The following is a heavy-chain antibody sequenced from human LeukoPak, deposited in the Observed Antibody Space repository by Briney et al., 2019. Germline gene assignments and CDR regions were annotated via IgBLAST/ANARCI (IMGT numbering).Heavy chain of an antibody. CDR3: ARAHYDILTGYDDAFDI. J-gene: IGHJ3*02. CDR2: MNPNSGNT. V-gene: IGHV1-8*01. Sequence: GASVKVSCKASGYTFTSYDINWVRQATGQGLEWMGWMNPNSGNTRYAQKFQGRVTMTRNTSISTAYMELSSLRSEDTAVYYCARAHYDILTGYDDAFDIWGQGTMVTVSS. CDR1: GYTFTSYD. D-gene: IGHD3-9*01.